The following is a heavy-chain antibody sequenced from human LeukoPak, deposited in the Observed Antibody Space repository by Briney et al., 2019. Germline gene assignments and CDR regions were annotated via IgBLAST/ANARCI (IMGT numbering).Heavy chain of an antibody. D-gene: IGHD3-10*01. CDR2: IRPDGSDK. CDR3: RGGESGRIQWAY. J-gene: IGHJ4*02. Sequence: GGSLRLSCAASGFTFNTFWMNWVRLAPGGGLEWLANIRPDGSDKYYVDSVRGRFTISRDNGKNLVYLEMNSLRVEDTAVYYFRGGESGRIQWAYWGQGTLVSVSS. V-gene: IGHV3-7*01. CDR1: GFTFNTFW.